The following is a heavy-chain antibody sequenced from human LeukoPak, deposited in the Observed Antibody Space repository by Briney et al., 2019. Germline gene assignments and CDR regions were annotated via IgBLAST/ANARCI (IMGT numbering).Heavy chain of an antibody. Sequence: ASVKVSCKASGYTFTSYGISWVRQAPGQGLEWMGWISAYNGNTNYAQKLQGRVTMTTDTSTSTAYMELRSLRSDDTAVYYCARDYYYDSSGYYESQDFDYWGQGTLVTVSS. CDR1: GYTFTSYG. J-gene: IGHJ4*02. V-gene: IGHV1-18*01. CDR3: ARDYYYDSSGYYESQDFDY. D-gene: IGHD3-22*01. CDR2: ISAYNGNT.